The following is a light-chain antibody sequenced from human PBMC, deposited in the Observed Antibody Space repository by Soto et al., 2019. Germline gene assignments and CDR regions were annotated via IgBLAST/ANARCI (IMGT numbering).Light chain of an antibody. Sequence: QSVLTQPASLSGSPGQSITISCTGTSSDVGGSGLVSWYQFHPGKAPKLLIFEGFKRPSGISNRFSGSKSGSTASLTISGLQAEDEDDYYCCSYAGRSTWDVVFGGGTKLTVL. CDR1: SSDVGGSGL. J-gene: IGLJ2*01. CDR2: EGF. V-gene: IGLV2-23*01. CDR3: CSYAGRSTWDVV.